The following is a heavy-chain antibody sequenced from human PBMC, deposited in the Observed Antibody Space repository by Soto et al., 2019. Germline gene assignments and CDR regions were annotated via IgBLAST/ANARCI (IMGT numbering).Heavy chain of an antibody. CDR3: ARVLGLRLGELSPIDY. CDR1: GGSISSGDYY. CDR2: IYYSGST. D-gene: IGHD3-16*02. Sequence: PSETLSLTCTVSGGSISSGDYYWSWIRQPSGKGLEWIGYIYYSGSTYYNPSLKSRVTISVDTSKNQFSLKLSSVTAADTAVYYCARVLGLRLGELSPIDYWGQGTLVTVSS. J-gene: IGHJ4*02. V-gene: IGHV4-30-4*01.